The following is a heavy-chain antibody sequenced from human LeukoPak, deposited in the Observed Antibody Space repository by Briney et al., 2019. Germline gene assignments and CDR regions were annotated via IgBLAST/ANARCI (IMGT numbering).Heavy chain of an antibody. Sequence: PGGSLRLSCVRSGFTFNSYSMNWVRQTPGTGLEWVSYIASRGETIYYVDSVKGRFTVSRDNTKNSLYLQMNSLRAEDTAIYYCARGNNTVAAEDYWGQGTLVTVSS. CDR3: ARGNNTVAAEDY. D-gene: IGHD6-13*01. CDR2: IASRGETI. CDR1: GFTFNSYS. V-gene: IGHV3-48*04. J-gene: IGHJ4*02.